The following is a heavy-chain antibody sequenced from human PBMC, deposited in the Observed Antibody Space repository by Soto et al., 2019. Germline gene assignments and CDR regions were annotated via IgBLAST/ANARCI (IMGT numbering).Heavy chain of an antibody. Sequence: ASLKGSCKASGYTFTSYGISWVRQAPGQGLEWMGWINAYNGNTNYAQKLQGRVTMTTDTSTSTAYMELRSLRSDDTAVYYWTRHPTVVIDYRGKGTLLTLST. CDR2: INAYNGNT. J-gene: IGHJ4*02. D-gene: IGHD4-17*01. CDR1: GYTFTSYG. CDR3: TRHPTVVIDY. V-gene: IGHV1-18*01.